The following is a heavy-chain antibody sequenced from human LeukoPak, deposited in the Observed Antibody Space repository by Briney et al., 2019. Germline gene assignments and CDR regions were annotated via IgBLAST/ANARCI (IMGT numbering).Heavy chain of an antibody. D-gene: IGHD3-22*01. J-gene: IGHJ4*02. V-gene: IGHV7-4-1*02. CDR2: INTNTGNP. CDR1: GYTFTTYA. CDR3: ARSYYYEQYYFDY. Sequence: ASVKVSCKASGYTFTTYALHWVRQAPGQRLECMGWINTNTGNPTYAQGFTGRFVFSLDTSVSTAYLQISSLKAEDTAVYYCARSYYYEQYYFDYWGQGTLVTVSS.